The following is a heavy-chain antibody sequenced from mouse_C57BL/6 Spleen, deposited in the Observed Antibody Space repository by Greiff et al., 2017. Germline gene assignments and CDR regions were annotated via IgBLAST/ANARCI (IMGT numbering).Heavy chain of an antibody. CDR1: GYSITSGHY. Sequence: EVQLVESGPGLVKPSQSLSLTCSVTGYSITSGHYWNWIRQFPGNKLEWMGYISYDGSNNYNPSLKNQISITRDTSKNQVFLKLNSVTTEDTATYYCARENVTYWYFDVWGTGTTVTVSS. V-gene: IGHV3-6*01. D-gene: IGHD2-1*01. CDR3: ARENVTYWYFDV. CDR2: ISYDGSN. J-gene: IGHJ1*03.